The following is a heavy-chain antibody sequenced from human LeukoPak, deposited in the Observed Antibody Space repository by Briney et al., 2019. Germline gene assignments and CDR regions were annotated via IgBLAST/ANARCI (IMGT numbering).Heavy chain of an antibody. V-gene: IGHV4-59*01. J-gene: IGHJ4*02. CDR2: IYYSGST. D-gene: IGHD7-27*01. Sequence: PSETLSLTCNVSGGSISSYYWSWIRQPPGKGLEWIGYIYYSGSTNYNPSLKSRVTISVDTSKNQLTLKLTSVTAADTAVYYCARDSHWGVPFDYWGQGTLVSVSS. CDR3: ARDSHWGVPFDY. CDR1: GGSISSYY.